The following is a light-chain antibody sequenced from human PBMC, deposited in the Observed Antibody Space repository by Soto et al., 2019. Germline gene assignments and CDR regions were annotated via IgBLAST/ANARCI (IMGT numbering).Light chain of an antibody. CDR3: QQSYSNPRT. CDR2: AAT. CDR1: QTISSW. V-gene: IGKV1-39*01. J-gene: IGKJ1*01. Sequence: DIQMTQSPSTLSGSVGDRVTITCRASQTISSWLAWYQQKPGKAPKLLIYAATTLQSGVPSRFSGSGSGTDFTLTISSLQPEDFATYYCQQSYSNPRTFGQGTKVDIK.